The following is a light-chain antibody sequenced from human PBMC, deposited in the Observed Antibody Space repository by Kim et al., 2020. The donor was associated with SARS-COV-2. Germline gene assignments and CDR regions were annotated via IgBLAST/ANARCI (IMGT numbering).Light chain of an antibody. Sequence: QSVAISCTGTNSDVGAYNSVSWYQQHPGKAPKLMIYELDKRPSGVPDRFSGSKSGNTASLTVSGLQAEDEADYYCSSYAGTNNVLFGGGTQLTVL. V-gene: IGLV2-8*01. CDR2: ELD. CDR1: NSDVGAYNS. CDR3: SSYAGTNNVL. J-gene: IGLJ2*01.